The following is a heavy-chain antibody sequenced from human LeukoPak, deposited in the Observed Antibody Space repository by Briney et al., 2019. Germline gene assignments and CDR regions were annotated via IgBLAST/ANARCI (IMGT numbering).Heavy chain of an antibody. CDR2: IYWDDDR. J-gene: IGHJ4*02. V-gene: IGHV2-5*02. CDR3: ARGFFDY. CDR1: GFSLSTSGVG. Sequence: ESGPTLVNPIQTLTLTCTFSGFSLSTSGVGVAWIRQPPGKALEWLAVIYWDDDRRYIPSLKSRLTITKDTSKNQVLLTMTNMDPVDTATYYCARGFFDYWGQGTLVTVSS.